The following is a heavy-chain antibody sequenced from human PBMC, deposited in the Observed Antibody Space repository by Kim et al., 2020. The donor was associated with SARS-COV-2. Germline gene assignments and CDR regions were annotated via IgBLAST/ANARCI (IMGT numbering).Heavy chain of an antibody. D-gene: IGHD6-19*01. V-gene: IGHV3-13*05. CDR1: GFTFSSYD. Sequence: GGSLRLSCAASGFTFSSYDMHWVRQATGKGLEWVSAIGTAGDPYYPGSVKGRFTISRENAKNSLYLQMNSLRAGDTAVYYCARGASSSGWYGEYYFDYWGQGTLVTVSS. CDR2: IGTAGDP. J-gene: IGHJ4*02. CDR3: ARGASSSGWYGEYYFDY.